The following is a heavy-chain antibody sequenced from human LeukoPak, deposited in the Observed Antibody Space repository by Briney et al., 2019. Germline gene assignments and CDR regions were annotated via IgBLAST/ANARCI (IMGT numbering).Heavy chain of an antibody. CDR2: ISGNVGNT. Sequence: PGGSLRLSCAASQFTFSSYAMSWVRQAPGKGLEWVSVISGNVGNTNYADSVKGRFTISRDNSKNTLYLQMNSLRAEDTAVYYCAKAGYSYGDFDYWGQGTLVTVSS. J-gene: IGHJ4*02. CDR3: AKAGYSYGDFDY. CDR1: QFTFSSYA. D-gene: IGHD5-18*01. V-gene: IGHV3-23*01.